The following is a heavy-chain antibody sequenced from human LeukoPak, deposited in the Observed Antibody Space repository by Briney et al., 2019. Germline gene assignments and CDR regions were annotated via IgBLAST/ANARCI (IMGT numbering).Heavy chain of an antibody. V-gene: IGHV3-74*01. D-gene: IGHD2-21*01. Sequence: PGGSLRLSCAAPGFTFSSYWMHWVRQAPGKGLVWVSRINYYGSSTSYADSVKGRFTISRDNAKNTLYLQLNSLRAEDTALYYYAKDPVSIGPAFALWGPGTMVTVSS. CDR3: AKDPVSIGPAFAL. J-gene: IGHJ3*01. CDR1: GFTFSSYW. CDR2: INYYGSST.